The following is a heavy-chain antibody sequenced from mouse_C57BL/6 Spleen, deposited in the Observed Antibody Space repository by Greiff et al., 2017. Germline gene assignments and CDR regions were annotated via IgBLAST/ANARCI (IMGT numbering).Heavy chain of an antibody. CDR3: ARGDGYYGIDY. D-gene: IGHD2-3*01. V-gene: IGHV1-80*01. Sequence: QVQLKQSGAELVKPGASVKISCKASGYAFSSYWMNWVKQRPGKGLEWIGQIYPGDGDTNYNGKFKGKATLTADKSSSTAYMQLSSLTSEDSAVYFCARGDGYYGIDYWGQGTTLTVSS. CDR2: IYPGDGDT. CDR1: GYAFSSYW. J-gene: IGHJ2*01.